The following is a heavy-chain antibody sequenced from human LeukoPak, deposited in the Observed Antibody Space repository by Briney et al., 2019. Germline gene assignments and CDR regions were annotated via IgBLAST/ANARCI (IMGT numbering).Heavy chain of an antibody. CDR2: ISGSGGST. D-gene: IGHD5-18*01. V-gene: IGHV3-23*01. Sequence: GGSLRLSCAASGFTFSSYAMSWVRQAPGKGLEWVSAISGSGGSTYYADSVKGLFTISRDNSKNTLYLQMNSLRAEDTAVYYCAKDKYSPNINNWFDPWGQGTLVTVSS. CDR3: AKDKYSPNINNWFDP. CDR1: GFTFSSYA. J-gene: IGHJ5*02.